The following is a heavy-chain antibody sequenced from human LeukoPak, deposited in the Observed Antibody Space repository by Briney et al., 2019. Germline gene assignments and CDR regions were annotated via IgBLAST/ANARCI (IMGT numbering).Heavy chain of an antibody. CDR3: ASLVAAAGRDITPQNWFDP. V-gene: IGHV3-11*01. CDR1: GFTFSDYY. J-gene: IGHJ5*02. D-gene: IGHD6-13*01. CDR2: ISSSGSTI. Sequence: GGSLRLSCAASGFTFSDYYMSWIRQAPGKGLEWVSYISSSGSTIYYADSVKGRFTISRDNAKNSLYLQMNSLRAEDTAVYYCASLVAAAGRDITPQNWFDPWGQGTLVTVSS.